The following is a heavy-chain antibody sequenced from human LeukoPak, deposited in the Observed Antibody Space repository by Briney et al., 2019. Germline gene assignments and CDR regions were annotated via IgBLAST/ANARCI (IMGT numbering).Heavy chain of an antibody. CDR1: GFTFSSYA. D-gene: IGHD3-22*01. V-gene: IGHV3-23*01. CDR3: AKGYYYDSSGYQYPFDY. CDR2: ISGSGGST. Sequence: GGSLRLSCAASGFTFSSYAMSWVRQAPGKGLEWVSAISGSGGSTYYADSVKGRFTISRDNSKNTLYLQMNSLRAEDTAVYYCAKGYYYDSSGYQYPFDYWGQGTLDTVSS. J-gene: IGHJ4*02.